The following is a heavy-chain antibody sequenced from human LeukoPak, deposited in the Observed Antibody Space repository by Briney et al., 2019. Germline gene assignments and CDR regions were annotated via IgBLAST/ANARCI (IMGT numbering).Heavy chain of an antibody. D-gene: IGHD3-22*01. CDR1: GFTFSSYS. J-gene: IGHJ4*02. V-gene: IGHV3-15*01. CDR2: IKSKTDGGTT. Sequence: PGGSLRLSCAASGFTFSSYSMSWVRQAPGKGLEWVGRIKSKTDGGTTDYAAPVKGRFTISRDDSKNTLYLQMNSLKTEDTAVYYCTTDQPYYYDSSGYPDYWGQGTLVTVSS. CDR3: TTDQPYYYDSSGYPDY.